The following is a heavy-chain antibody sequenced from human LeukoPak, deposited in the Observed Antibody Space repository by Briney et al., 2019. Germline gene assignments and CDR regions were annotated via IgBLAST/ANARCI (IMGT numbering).Heavy chain of an antibody. D-gene: IGHD6-6*01. Sequence: QAGGSLRLSCTASGFTFSSYAMHWVRQAPGKGLEWVAVISYDGSNKYYADSVKGRFTISRDNSKNTLYLQMNSLRAEDTAVYYCARAYSSSPPYFDYWGQGTLVTVSS. J-gene: IGHJ4*02. V-gene: IGHV3-30-3*01. CDR3: ARAYSSSPPYFDY. CDR1: GFTFSSYA. CDR2: ISYDGSNK.